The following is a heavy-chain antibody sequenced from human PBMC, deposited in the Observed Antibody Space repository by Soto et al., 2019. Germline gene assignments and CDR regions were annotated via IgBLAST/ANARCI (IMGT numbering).Heavy chain of an antibody. CDR1: GFTFSRYW. CDR2: IKPDGSEK. J-gene: IGHJ4*02. Sequence: EVQLVESGGGLVQPGGSLRLSCAVSGFTFSRYWMSWVRQVPGRGLEWVANIKPDGSEKYYVESVKGRFTISRDNAKNSVYLQMNSLKDEDTAVYYCAKDGGGFTIPYDYWGQGTLVTVSP. CDR3: AKDGGGFTIPYDY. D-gene: IGHD5-12*01. V-gene: IGHV3-7*05.